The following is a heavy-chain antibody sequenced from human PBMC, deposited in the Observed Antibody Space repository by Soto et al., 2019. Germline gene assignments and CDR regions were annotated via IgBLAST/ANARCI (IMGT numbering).Heavy chain of an antibody. J-gene: IGHJ6*02. CDR1: GADINTYS. V-gene: IGHV4-4*07. Sequence: SETLSLTCSVSGADINTYSWTWIRQPAGQGLEWIGRIYTSASINYNPSLKGRVTLSVDTSTNQVSLRLASVTAADTAIYYCAREREAGYNFYYGMDVWGQGTTVTVSS. CDR2: IYTSASI. D-gene: IGHD6-19*01. CDR3: AREREAGYNFYYGMDV.